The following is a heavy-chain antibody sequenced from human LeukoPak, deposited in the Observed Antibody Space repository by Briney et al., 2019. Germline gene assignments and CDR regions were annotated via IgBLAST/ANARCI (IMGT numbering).Heavy chain of an antibody. CDR3: AKDVNYDILTGYDY. V-gene: IGHV3-23*01. CDR2: ICGSGGST. J-gene: IGHJ4*02. CDR1: GFTFSSYA. Sequence: GGSLRLSCAASGFTFSSYAMSWVRQAPGKGLEWVSAICGSGGSTYYADSVKGRFTISRDNSKNTLYLQMNSLRAEDTAVYYCAKDVNYDILTGYDYWGQGTLVTVSS. D-gene: IGHD3-9*01.